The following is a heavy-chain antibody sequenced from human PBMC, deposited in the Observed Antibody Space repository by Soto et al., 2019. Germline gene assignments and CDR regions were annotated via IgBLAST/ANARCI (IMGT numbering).Heavy chain of an antibody. J-gene: IGHJ4*02. CDR1: GFTFSSYS. D-gene: IGHD3-3*01. V-gene: IGHV3-48*01. Sequence: GGSLRLSCAASGFTFSSYSMDWVRQAPGKGLEWVSYISSSSSTIYYADSVKGRFTISRDNAKNSLYLQMNSLRAEDAAVYYCARDLLMGDFWIPLGGIPPLDQDYWGQGTLVTVSS. CDR3: ARDLLMGDFWIPLGGIPPLDQDY. CDR2: ISSSSSTI.